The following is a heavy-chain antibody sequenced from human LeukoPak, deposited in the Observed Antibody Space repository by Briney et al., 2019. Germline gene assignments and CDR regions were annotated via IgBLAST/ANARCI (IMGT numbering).Heavy chain of an antibody. V-gene: IGHV4-4*02. J-gene: IGHJ4*02. CDR1: GGSISSSYW. Sequence: SGTLSLTCAVSGGSISSSYWWTWVRQPPGKGLEWIGEIYHSGSTNYIPSLKSRVTISVDKSKNQFSLRLSSVTATDTAVYYCARTGDWSYFDCWGQGTLVTVSS. CDR2: IYHSGST. D-gene: IGHD3-9*01. CDR3: ARTGDWSYFDC.